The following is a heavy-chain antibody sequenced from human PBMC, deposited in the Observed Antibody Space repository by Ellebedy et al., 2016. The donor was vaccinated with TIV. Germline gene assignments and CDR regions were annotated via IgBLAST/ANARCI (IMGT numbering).Heavy chain of an antibody. V-gene: IGHV3-21*01. D-gene: IGHD1-7*01. CDR3: ARNVNYAHDY. CDR1: GFNFSTYT. J-gene: IGHJ4*02. CDR2: ISISSDLI. Sequence: GESLKISXAASGFNFSTYTMDWVRQAPGKGLEWVSSISISSDLIFYADSVRGRVTISRDNAKNSVYLQISSLRADDTAVYYCARNVNYAHDYWGQGTLVTVSS.